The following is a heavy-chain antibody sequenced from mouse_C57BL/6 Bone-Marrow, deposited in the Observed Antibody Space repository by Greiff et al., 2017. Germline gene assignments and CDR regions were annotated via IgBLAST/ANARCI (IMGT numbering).Heavy chain of an antibody. CDR2: IDPEDGET. CDR3: TSSLMYYGTNY. J-gene: IGHJ2*01. V-gene: IGHV14-2*01. D-gene: IGHD1-1*01. Sequence: EVQLQQSGAELVKPGASVKLSCTASGFNIKDYYIHWVKQRTEQGLEWIGRIDPEDGETKYAPKFQDKATITAATSSNTAYLQLSSLTSEDTAVYYCTSSLMYYGTNYWGQGTTLTVSS. CDR1: GFNIKDYY.